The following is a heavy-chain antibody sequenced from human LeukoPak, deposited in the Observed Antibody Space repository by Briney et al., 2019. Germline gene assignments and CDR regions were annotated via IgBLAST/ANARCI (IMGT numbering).Heavy chain of an antibody. CDR2: IYSGGST. J-gene: IGHJ5*02. CDR3: AREKGYSYGNWFDP. D-gene: IGHD5-18*01. Sequence: GGSLRLSCAASGFTVSSNYMSWVRQAPGKGLEWVSVIYSGGSTYYADSVKGRFTISRDNSKNTLYLQMNSLRAEDTAVYYCAREKGYSYGNWFDPWGQGTLVTVSS. V-gene: IGHV3-53*01. CDR1: GFTVSSNY.